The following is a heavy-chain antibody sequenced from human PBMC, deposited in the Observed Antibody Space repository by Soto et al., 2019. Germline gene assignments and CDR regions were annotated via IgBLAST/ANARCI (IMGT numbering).Heavy chain of an antibody. CDR2: INHSGST. J-gene: IGHJ6*02. V-gene: IGHV4-34*01. D-gene: IGHD6-6*01. Sequence: SETLSLTCAVYGGSFSGYYWSWIRQPPGKGLEWIGEINHSGSTNYNPSLKSRVTISVDTSKNQFSLKLTSVTAADTAVYYCARGRDSSSSGLSVYYYYGMDVWGQGTTVTVSS. CDR1: GGSFSGYY. CDR3: ARGRDSSSSGLSVYYYYGMDV.